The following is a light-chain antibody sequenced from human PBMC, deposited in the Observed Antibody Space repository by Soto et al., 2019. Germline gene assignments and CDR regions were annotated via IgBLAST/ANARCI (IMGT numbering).Light chain of an antibody. J-gene: IGKJ1*01. Sequence: DIQMTQSPSALSASVGDRVTITCRASENINHWLAWYQQKPGKAPSLLIHDASTLESGVPSRISGTGFGTEFTLTIINLQPEDVAIYYCQQYKIYSPKFGQGTKVDIK. CDR3: QQYKIYSPK. CDR2: DAS. CDR1: ENINHW. V-gene: IGKV1-5*01.